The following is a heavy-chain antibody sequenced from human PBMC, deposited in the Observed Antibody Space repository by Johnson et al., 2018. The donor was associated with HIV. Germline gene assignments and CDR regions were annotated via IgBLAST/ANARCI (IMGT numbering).Heavy chain of an antibody. D-gene: IGHD6-19*01. CDR3: ARDQYSSAWVGGGDAFDI. CDR1: GFTFSDYY. Sequence: VHLVESGGGLVTPGGSLRLSCAASGFTFSDYYMSWIRQAPGKGLEWVSYMSSSGSTIYYADSVKGRFTIFRDNAKNSLYLQMNSLRADDTAMYYCARDQYSSAWVGGGDAFDIWGQGTMVTVSS. J-gene: IGHJ3*02. CDR2: MSSSGSTI. V-gene: IGHV3-11*04.